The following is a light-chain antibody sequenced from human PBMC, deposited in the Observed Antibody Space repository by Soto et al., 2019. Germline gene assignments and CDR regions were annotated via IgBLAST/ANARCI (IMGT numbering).Light chain of an antibody. J-gene: IGLJ2*01. Sequence: QSALTQPASVSGSPGQSITISCTGTSSDVGGYKYVSWYQQHPGKAPKVMIYEVSNRPSGVSTRFSGSKSGNTASLTISGLQADDEGDYYCSSYAGSDFLVFGGGTKLTVL. CDR1: SSDVGGYKY. V-gene: IGLV2-14*01. CDR3: SSYAGSDFLV. CDR2: EVS.